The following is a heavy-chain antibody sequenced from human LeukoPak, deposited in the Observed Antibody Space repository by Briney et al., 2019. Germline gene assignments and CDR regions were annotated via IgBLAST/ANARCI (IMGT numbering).Heavy chain of an antibody. CDR3: ARGRPCLDTYYYDSSGYHFGY. CDR1: GYTFTIYY. J-gene: IGHJ4*02. D-gene: IGHD3-22*01. CDR2: INPSGGST. V-gene: IGHV1-46*01. Sequence: GASVKVSCKASGYTFTIYYMHWVRQAPGQGLEWMGIINPSGGSTSYAQKFQGRVTMTRDTSTSTVYMELSSLRSEDTAVYYCARGRPCLDTYYYDSSGYHFGYWGQGTLVTVSS.